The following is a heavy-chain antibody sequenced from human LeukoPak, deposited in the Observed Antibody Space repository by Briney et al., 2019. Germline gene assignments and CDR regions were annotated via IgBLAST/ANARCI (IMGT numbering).Heavy chain of an antibody. V-gene: IGHV4-59*01. Sequence: PSETLSLTCTVSGGSISSYYWSWIRQPPGKGLEWIGYIYYSGSTNYNPSLKSRVTISVDTSKNQFSLKLSSVAAADTAVYYCASGPRGSYSDRFDYWGQGTLVTVSS. D-gene: IGHD1-26*01. CDR3: ASGPRGSYSDRFDY. J-gene: IGHJ4*02. CDR1: GGSISSYY. CDR2: IYYSGST.